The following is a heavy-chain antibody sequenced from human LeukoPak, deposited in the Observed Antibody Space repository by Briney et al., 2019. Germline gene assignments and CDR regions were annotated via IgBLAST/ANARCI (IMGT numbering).Heavy chain of an antibody. J-gene: IGHJ5*02. D-gene: IGHD1-26*01. CDR1: GFTVSSNY. CDR2: IYSGGGT. V-gene: IGHV3-53*01. Sequence: GGSLRLSCAASGFTVSSNYMNWVRQAPGKGLEWVSVIYSGGGTYYADSVKGRFTISRDNSKNTLYLQMNSLRAEDTAMYYCARDPVGAGWFDPWGQGTLVTVSS. CDR3: ARDPVGAGWFDP.